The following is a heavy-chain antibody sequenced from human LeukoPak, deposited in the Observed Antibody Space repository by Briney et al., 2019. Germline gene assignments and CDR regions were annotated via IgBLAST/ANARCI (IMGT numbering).Heavy chain of an antibody. CDR3: ATYRQVLLPFES. V-gene: IGHV3-7*03. Sequence: GGSLRLSCAASGLIFSKYWMTWVRQAPGKGLEWVASIKPDGSEKYYLDSVKGRFTISRDNSKSTLSLQMNSLRAEDTAIYYCATYRQVLLPFESWGQGTLVTVSS. D-gene: IGHD2-8*02. CDR2: IKPDGSEK. J-gene: IGHJ4*02. CDR1: GLIFSKYW.